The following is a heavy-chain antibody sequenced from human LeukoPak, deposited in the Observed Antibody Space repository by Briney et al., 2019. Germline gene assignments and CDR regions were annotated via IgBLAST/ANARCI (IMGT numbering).Heavy chain of an antibody. CDR2: IYYSGST. J-gene: IGHJ3*02. V-gene: IGHV4-31*03. CDR3: ARGRDGLSLGAFDI. D-gene: IGHD5-24*01. Sequence: SQTLSLTCTVSGGSINSGGYSWSWIRQHPGKDLEWIGYIYYSGSTYYNPSLKSRVTISVDRSENQFSLKLSSVTAADTAVYYCARGRDGLSLGAFDIWGQGTMVTVSS. CDR1: GGSINSGGYS.